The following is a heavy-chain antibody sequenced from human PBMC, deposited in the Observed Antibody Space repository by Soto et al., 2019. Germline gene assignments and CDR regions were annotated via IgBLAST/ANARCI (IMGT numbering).Heavy chain of an antibody. CDR2: VNPSGGST. CDR3: AREENCSGGTCYYEYFHR. J-gene: IGHJ1*01. CDR1: GYLFTAYS. D-gene: IGHD2-15*01. Sequence: ASVKVSCKASGYLFTAYSMHGVRLAPGQGLEWMGVVNPSGGSTKYAQNFQGRVTMTRDTSTTTIYMELSSLRSDDTAIYYCAREENCSGGTCYYEYFHRWGQRTLVPVSS. V-gene: IGHV1-46*01.